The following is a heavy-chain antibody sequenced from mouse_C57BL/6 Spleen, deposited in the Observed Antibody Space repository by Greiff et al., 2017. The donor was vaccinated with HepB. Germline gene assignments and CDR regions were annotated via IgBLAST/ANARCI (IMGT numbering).Heavy chain of an antibody. Sequence: QVQLQQPGAELVKPGASVKMSCKASGYTFTSYWITWVKQRPGQGLEWIGDIYPGSGSTNYNEKFKSKATLTVDTSSSTAYMQLSSLTSEDSAVYYCARSHQYYGSSYGAMDYWGQGTSVTVSS. CDR3: ARSHQYYGSSYGAMDY. V-gene: IGHV1-55*01. J-gene: IGHJ4*01. CDR2: IYPGSGST. CDR1: GYTFTSYW. D-gene: IGHD1-1*01.